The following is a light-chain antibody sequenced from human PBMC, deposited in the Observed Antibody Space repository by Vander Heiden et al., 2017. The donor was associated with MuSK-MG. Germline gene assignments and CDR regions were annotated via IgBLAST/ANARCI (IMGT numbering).Light chain of an antibody. CDR3: QTWGTGTVV. V-gene: IGLV4-69*01. Sequence: QLVLTQSPSASASLGASAKPTCTLSSGHSSYAIAWHQQQPEKGPRYLMKLNSDGSHSKGDGIPDRFSGSSSGAERYLTISSLQSEDEADYYCQTWGTGTVVFGGGTKLTVL. CDR2: LNSDGSH. J-gene: IGLJ2*01. CDR1: SGHSSYA.